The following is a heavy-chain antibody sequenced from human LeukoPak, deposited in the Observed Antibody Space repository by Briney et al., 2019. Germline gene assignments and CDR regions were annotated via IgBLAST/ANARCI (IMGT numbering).Heavy chain of an antibody. V-gene: IGHV3-23*01. CDR1: GLTFSNYA. D-gene: IGHD1-26*01. Sequence: GGSLRLSCAASGLTFSNYALAWVRQPPGKGLEWVSGITIGGARYYAESLKSRLTIYRDDSKNTLYLRMTSLRVEDTAIYYCARGYYTADYYFQHWGQGTLVAVSS. CDR2: ITIGGAR. CDR3: ARGYYTADYYFQH. J-gene: IGHJ1*01.